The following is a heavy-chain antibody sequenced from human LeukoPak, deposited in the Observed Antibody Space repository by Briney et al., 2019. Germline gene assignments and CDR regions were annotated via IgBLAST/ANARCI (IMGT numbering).Heavy chain of an antibody. CDR2: IYYSGST. Sequence: PSETLPLTCTVSGGSISSYYWRWIRQPPGKGLEWIGYIYYSGSTNYNPSLKSRVTISVETSKNQFSLKLSSVTAADTAVYYCATRVSGVVVAPYWYFDLWGRGTLVTVSS. CDR3: ATRVSGVVVAPYWYFDL. J-gene: IGHJ2*01. V-gene: IGHV4-59*01. CDR1: GGSISSYY. D-gene: IGHD2-15*01.